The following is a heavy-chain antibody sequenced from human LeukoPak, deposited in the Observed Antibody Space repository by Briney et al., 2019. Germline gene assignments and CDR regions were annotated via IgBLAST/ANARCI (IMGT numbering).Heavy chain of an antibody. V-gene: IGHV1-18*01. CDR1: GYTFTSYG. CDR3: ARGSGDRGVVVAASFDY. J-gene: IGHJ4*02. Sequence: ASVKVSCKASGYTFTSYGISWVRQAPGQGLEWMGWISAYNGDTNYAQKLQGRVTMTTDTSTSTAYMELRSLRSDDTAVYYCARGSGDRGVVVAASFDYWGQGTLVTVSS. CDR2: ISAYNGDT. D-gene: IGHD2-15*01.